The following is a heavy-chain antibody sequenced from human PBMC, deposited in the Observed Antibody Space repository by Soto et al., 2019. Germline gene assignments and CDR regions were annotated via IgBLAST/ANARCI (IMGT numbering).Heavy chain of an antibody. CDR2: IWYDGSNK. D-gene: IGHD3-3*01. V-gene: IGHV3-33*01. Sequence: GGSLRLSCAASGFTFSSYGMHWVRQAPGKGLEWVAVIWYDGSNKYYADSVKGRFTISRDNSKNTLYLQMNSLRAEDTAVYYCARAYYDFWSGYSDYYGMDVWGQGTTVTVSS. CDR3: ARAYYDFWSGYSDYYGMDV. J-gene: IGHJ6*02. CDR1: GFTFSSYG.